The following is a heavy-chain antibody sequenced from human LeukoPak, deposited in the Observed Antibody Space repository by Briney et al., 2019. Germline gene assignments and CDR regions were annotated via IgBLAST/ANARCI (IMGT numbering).Heavy chain of an antibody. CDR3: ARWGHSTLDYYFDY. D-gene: IGHD3/OR15-3a*01. J-gene: IGHJ4*02. CDR2: IIPIFDSP. Sequence: GASVKVSCKASGGTFGGYGISWVRLAPEQGLEWMGGIIPIFDSPNYAQKFLGKLSITADESKGTAYMELSSLKSDDTAMYYCARWGHSTLDYYFDYWGQGTLVTVSS. V-gene: IGHV1-69*13. CDR1: GGTFGGYG.